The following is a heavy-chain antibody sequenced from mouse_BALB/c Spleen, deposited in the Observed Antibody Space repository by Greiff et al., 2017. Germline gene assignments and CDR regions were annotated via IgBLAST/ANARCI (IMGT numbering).Heavy chain of an antibody. CDR1: GFTIKDYY. CDR3: ARITTREAWFAY. D-gene: IGHD2-4*01. Sequence: EVQLQQSGAELVRPGALVKLSCKASGFTIKDYYMHWVKQRPEQGLEWIGWIDPENGNTIYDPKFPGKASITSDTASNTAYLQLSSLTSEDTAVEYCARITTREAWFAYWGQGTLVTVSA. J-gene: IGHJ3*01. V-gene: IGHV14-1*02. CDR2: IDPENGNT.